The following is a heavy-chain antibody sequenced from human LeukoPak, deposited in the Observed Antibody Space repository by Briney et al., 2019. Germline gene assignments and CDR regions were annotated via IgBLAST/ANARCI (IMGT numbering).Heavy chain of an antibody. J-gene: IGHJ5*02. CDR3: ARVSYVLLWFGEQMGWFDP. CDR2: IYTSGST. V-gene: IGHV4-4*07. D-gene: IGHD3-10*01. CDR1: GGSISSYY. Sequence: PSETLSLTCTVSGGSISSYYWSWIRQPAGKGLEWIGRIYTSGSTNYNPSLKSRVTMSVDTSKNQFSLKLSSVTAAGTAVYYCARVSYVLLWFGEQMGWFDPWGQGTLVTVSS.